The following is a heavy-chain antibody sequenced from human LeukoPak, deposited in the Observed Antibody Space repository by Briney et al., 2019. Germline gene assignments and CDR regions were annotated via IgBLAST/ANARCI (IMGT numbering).Heavy chain of an antibody. Sequence: PGGSLRLSCAASGFTFSSYAMSWVRQAPGKGLEWVLAISGSGGSTYYADSVKGRFTISRDNSKNTLYLQMNSLRAEDTAVYYCAKDQIGSSSWYPLPYFDYWGQGTLVTVSS. V-gene: IGHV3-23*01. CDR2: ISGSGGST. CDR3: AKDQIGSSSWYPLPYFDY. CDR1: GFTFSSYA. J-gene: IGHJ4*02. D-gene: IGHD6-13*01.